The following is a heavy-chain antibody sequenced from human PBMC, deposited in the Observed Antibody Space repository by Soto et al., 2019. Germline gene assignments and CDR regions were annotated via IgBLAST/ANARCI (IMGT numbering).Heavy chain of an antibody. J-gene: IGHJ6*02. V-gene: IGHV3-33*01. D-gene: IGHD3-9*01. CDR2: IWHDGSEE. Sequence: GGSLRLSCAASGSIFRGWGMHWVRQAPGKGLEWVAIIWHDGSEEYYADSVKGRFTISRDNSKNTLYLQMNSLRAEDTAVYYCARGLHYDILTGYYRGLGMDVWGQGTTVTVSS. CDR3: ARGLHYDILTGYYRGLGMDV. CDR1: GSIFRGWG.